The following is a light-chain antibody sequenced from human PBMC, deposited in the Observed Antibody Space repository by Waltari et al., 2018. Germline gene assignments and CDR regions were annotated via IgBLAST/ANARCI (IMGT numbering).Light chain of an antibody. CDR3: QQHGTLPAT. J-gene: IGKJ1*01. V-gene: IGKV3-20*01. Sequence: EIVLTQSPGTASLSPGERATLSCRASQSVGSSSLAWYQQKPGQAPRRVIYRASRRATGIADGCSGRGSGTDFSLTISRLEPEDFAVYYCQQHGTLPATFGQGTKVESK. CDR1: QSVGSSS. CDR2: RAS.